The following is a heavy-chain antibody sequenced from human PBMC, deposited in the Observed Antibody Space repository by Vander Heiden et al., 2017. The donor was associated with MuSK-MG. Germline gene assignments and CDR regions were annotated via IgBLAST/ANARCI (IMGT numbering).Heavy chain of an antibody. V-gene: IGHV3-20*04. CDR3: ARAPPTYYDILTVPDAFDI. CDR1: GFTFDDYG. CDR2: INWNGGST. D-gene: IGHD3-9*01. Sequence: EVQLVESGGGVVRPGGSLRLSCAASGFTFDDYGMSCVRQAPWKGLEWVSGINWNGGSTGYADSVKGRFTISRDNAKNSLYLQMNSLRAEDTALYYCARAPPTYYDILTVPDAFDIWGQGTMVTVSS. J-gene: IGHJ3*02.